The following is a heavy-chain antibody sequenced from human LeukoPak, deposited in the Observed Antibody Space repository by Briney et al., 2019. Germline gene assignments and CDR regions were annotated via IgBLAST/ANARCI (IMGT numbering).Heavy chain of an antibody. D-gene: IGHD1-26*01. CDR2: INSDGSST. J-gene: IGHJ4*02. CDR3: ARVVGVGYFDY. CDR1: GFTFSSYW. V-gene: IGHV3-74*01. Sequence: PGGSLRLSCAASGFTFSSYWMHWVRQAPGKGLVWVSRINSDGSSTSYADSVKGRFTISRDNAKNTLYLQMNSLRAEDTAVYYCARVVGVGYFDYWGQGTLVTVSS.